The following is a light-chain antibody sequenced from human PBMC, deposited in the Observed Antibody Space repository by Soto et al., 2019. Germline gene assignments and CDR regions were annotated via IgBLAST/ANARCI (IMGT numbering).Light chain of an antibody. V-gene: IGLV3-21*04. Sequence: SYELTQAPSLSVAPGKTARITCGGNNIGSKSVHWYQQKPGQAPVLVIYYDSDRPSGIPERFSGSNSGNTATLTISRVEAGDEADYYCQVWDSSSDHLYVFGTGTKVTVL. CDR2: YDS. CDR3: QVWDSSSDHLYV. CDR1: NIGSKS. J-gene: IGLJ1*01.